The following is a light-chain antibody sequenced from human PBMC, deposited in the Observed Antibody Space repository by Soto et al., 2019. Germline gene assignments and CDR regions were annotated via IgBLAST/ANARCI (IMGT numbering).Light chain of an antibody. J-gene: IGLJ1*01. CDR2: DVS. Sequence: QSVLAQPASVSGSPGQSITISCTGTGTDVGGYAYVSWYQQLPGKAPKVIIFDVSHRPSGVSDRFSGSKSGNTASLTISGLHVEDEADYYCGSYTGNSPLIVFGTGTKLTVL. CDR1: GTDVGGYAY. CDR3: GSYTGNSPLIV. V-gene: IGLV2-14*03.